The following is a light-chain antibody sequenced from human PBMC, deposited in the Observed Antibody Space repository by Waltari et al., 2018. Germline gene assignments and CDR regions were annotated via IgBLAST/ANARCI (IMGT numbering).Light chain of an antibody. CDR1: QSVSSY. CDR3: QQRSNWPLLT. CDR2: DAS. Sequence: EIVLTQSPAPLSLSPGERATLSCRASQSVSSYLAWYQQKPGQTPTLLIYDASNRATGIPARFSGSGSVTDFTLTISSLEPEDFAVYYCQQRSNWPLLTFGGGTKVEIK. V-gene: IGKV3-11*01. J-gene: IGKJ4*01.